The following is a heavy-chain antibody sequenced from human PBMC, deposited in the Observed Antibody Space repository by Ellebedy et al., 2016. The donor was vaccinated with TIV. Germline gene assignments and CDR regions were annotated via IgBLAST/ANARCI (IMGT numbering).Heavy chain of an antibody. D-gene: IGHD3-22*01. V-gene: IGHV4-59*01. CDR3: ARDRRIYDSSGYYYYGMDV. Sequence: SETLSLTCTVSGGSISSYYWSWIRQPPGKGLEWIGYIYYSGSTTYNPSLKSRVTISVDTSKNQFSLKLSSVTAADTAVYYCARDRRIYDSSGYYYYGMDVWGQGTTVTVSS. J-gene: IGHJ6*02. CDR1: GGSISSYY. CDR2: IYYSGST.